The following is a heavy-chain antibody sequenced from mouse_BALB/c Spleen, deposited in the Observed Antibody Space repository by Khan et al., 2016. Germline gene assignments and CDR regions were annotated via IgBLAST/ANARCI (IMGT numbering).Heavy chain of an antibody. CDR3: ARDYYGTSYVNN. CDR2: ISYSGST. V-gene: IGHV3-2*02. D-gene: IGHD1-1*01. CDR1: GYSITSDYA. Sequence: VQLKESGPGLVKPSQSLSLTCTVTGYSITSDYAWNWIRQFPGNKLEWMGYISYSGSTSYNPSLQSRISITRDTSKNQFFLQLNSVTTEDTATXYCARDYYGTSYVNNWGQGTTLTVSS. J-gene: IGHJ2*01.